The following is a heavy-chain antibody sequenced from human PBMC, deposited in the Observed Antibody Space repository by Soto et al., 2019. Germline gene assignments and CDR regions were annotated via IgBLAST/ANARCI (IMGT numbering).Heavy chain of an antibody. CDR1: GGSISSGDYY. Sequence: QVQLQESGPGLVKPSQILSLPCTVSGGSISSGDYYWSWIRQHPVKGLEWIGYIHYSGITYYNASLRSRVTISADTYKNQVSLKLTSVTAADTAVDYCAIEERDYLDPSGSLDYWGQGTLVIGSS. D-gene: IGHD4-17*01. CDR3: AIEERDYLDPSGSLDY. J-gene: IGHJ4*02. V-gene: IGHV4-31*03. CDR2: IHYSGIT.